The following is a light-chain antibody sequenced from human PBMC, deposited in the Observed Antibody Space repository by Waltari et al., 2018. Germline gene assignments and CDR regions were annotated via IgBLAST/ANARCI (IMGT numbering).Light chain of an antibody. V-gene: IGKV1-5*03. Sequence: IQMTQSPSTLSASAGDRVVITCRASQSVNTWLALYQQRPGKAPNLLFSRASSLQSGVPSRFSGRGSGTEFTLTINSLQPDDFASYYCQQYNSFPWTFGQGTKVEIK. CDR3: QQYNSFPWT. CDR1: QSVNTW. J-gene: IGKJ1*01. CDR2: RAS.